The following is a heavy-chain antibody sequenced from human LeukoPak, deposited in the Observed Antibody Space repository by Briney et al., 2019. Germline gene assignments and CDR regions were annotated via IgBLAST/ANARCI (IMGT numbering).Heavy chain of an antibody. J-gene: IGHJ6*03. CDR1: GGSVSSSSYY. D-gene: IGHD3-16*02. CDR2: IYYSGST. V-gene: IGHV4-39*07. CDR3: ARVIVSEGYYYYYYMDV. Sequence: PSETLSLTCTVSGGSVSSSSYYWGWIRQPPGKGLEWIGSIYYSGSTYYNPSLKSRVTISVDTSKNRFSLKLSSVTAADTAVYYCARVIVSEGYYYYYYMDVWGKGTTVTISS.